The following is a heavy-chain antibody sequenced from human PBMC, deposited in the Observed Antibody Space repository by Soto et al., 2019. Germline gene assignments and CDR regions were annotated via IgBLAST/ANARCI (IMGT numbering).Heavy chain of an antibody. V-gene: IGHV3-33*01. CDR2: IWYDGSNK. CDR3: ARADLYSSGWFDLDY. J-gene: IGHJ4*02. D-gene: IGHD6-19*01. CDR1: GFPFSSYG. Sequence: QVQLVESGGGVVQPGRSLRLSCAASGFPFSSYGMHWVGQAPGKGLEWVAVIWYDGSNKYYADSVKGRFTISRDNSKNTLYLQMNSLRAEDTAVYYCARADLYSSGWFDLDYWGQGTLVTVSS.